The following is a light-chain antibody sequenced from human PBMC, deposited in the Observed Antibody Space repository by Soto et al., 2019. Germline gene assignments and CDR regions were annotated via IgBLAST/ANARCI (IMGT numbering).Light chain of an antibody. CDR1: SGHSSYA. CDR3: QTWGTGIHV. J-gene: IGLJ7*01. Sequence: QLVLTQSPSASASLGASVKLTCTLSSGHSSYAIAWHQQQPEKGPRYLMKLNSDGSHSKGDEIPDRFSGSSSGAERYLTISSLQSEDEADYYCQTWGTGIHVFGGGTQLTVL. CDR2: LNSDGSH. V-gene: IGLV4-69*01.